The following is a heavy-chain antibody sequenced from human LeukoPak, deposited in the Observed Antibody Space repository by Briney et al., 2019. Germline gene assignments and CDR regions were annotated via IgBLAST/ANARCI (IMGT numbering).Heavy chain of an antibody. CDR1: GGSISSYY. J-gene: IGHJ3*02. CDR3: ARSLGYSGYDRAFDI. V-gene: IGHV4-59*08. Sequence: SETLPLTCTVSGGSISSYYWSWIRQPPGKGLEWIVYIYYSGSTNYNPSLKSRVTISVDTSKNQFSLKLSSVTAADTAVYYCARSLGYSGYDRAFDIWGQGTMVTVSS. D-gene: IGHD5-12*01. CDR2: IYYSGST.